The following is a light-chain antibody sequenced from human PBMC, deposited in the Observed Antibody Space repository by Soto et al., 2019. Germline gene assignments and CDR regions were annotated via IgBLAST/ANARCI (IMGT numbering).Light chain of an antibody. CDR3: GAWDTSLSAVV. CDR2: DND. CDR1: SSNIANNY. V-gene: IGLV1-51*01. Sequence: QSVLTQPPSVSAAPGQKVTISCSGSSSNIANNYVSWYQQLPGTAPRLLICDNDRRPSGIPDRFSGFKSGTSATLGITGLQTGDEAEYYCGAWDTSLSAVVFGGGTKLTVL. J-gene: IGLJ2*01.